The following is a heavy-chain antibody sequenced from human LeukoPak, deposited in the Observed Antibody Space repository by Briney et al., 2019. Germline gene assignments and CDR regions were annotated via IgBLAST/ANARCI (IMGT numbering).Heavy chain of an antibody. CDR3: AKDGHYCTATSCFSSWLDP. V-gene: IGHV3-43*01. Sequence: PGGSLRLSCAASGFTFDEYTMHWVRQAPGKGPEWVALIGWDGDPTFYAESVKGRFTISRDNSKNTLFLQMRGLTTEDTAFYYCAKDGHYCTATSCFSSWLDPWGQGTLVTVSS. J-gene: IGHJ5*02. CDR2: IGWDGDPT. D-gene: IGHD2-2*01. CDR1: GFTFDEYT.